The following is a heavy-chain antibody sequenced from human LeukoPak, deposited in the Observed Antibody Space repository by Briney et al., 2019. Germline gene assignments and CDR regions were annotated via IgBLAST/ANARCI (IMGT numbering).Heavy chain of an antibody. CDR2: IKSKTDGGTT. V-gene: IGHV3-15*01. J-gene: IGHJ4*02. D-gene: IGHD6-6*01. CDR1: GFSFTNAW. CDR3: ARDLRGSSFSFFDY. Sequence: PGGSLRLSCAASGFSFTNAWMSWVRQAPGKGLEWVGRIKSKTDGGTTDHAAPVKGRFTISRDDSQNTLYLQMNSLRAEDTAVYYCARDLRGSSFSFFDYWGQGTLVTVSS.